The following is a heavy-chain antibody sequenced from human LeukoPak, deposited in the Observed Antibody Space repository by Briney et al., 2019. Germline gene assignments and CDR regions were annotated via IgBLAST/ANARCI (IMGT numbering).Heavy chain of an antibody. CDR3: ARGAIQLWFSVDY. D-gene: IGHD5-18*01. J-gene: IGHJ4*02. V-gene: IGHV1-2*02. CDR1: GYTFTSYG. Sequence: ASVKVSCKASGYTFTSYGISWVRQAPGQGLEWMGWINPNSGGTNYAQKFQGRVTMTRDTSISTAYMELSRLRSDDTAVYYCARGAIQLWFSVDYWGQGTLVTVSS. CDR2: INPNSGGT.